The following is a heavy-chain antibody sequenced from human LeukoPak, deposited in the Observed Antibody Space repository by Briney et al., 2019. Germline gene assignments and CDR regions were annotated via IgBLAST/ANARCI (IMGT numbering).Heavy chain of an antibody. Sequence: ASVKVSCKASGFTFSGYCMHWVRQAPGQGLEWMGIINTSGGSTSSAQKFQGRVTMTRDTSTSTVYMELSGLRSEDTALYYCARDAFLSGSLSPIDYWGQGTLVTVSS. CDR2: INTSGGST. CDR3: ARDAFLSGSLSPIDY. J-gene: IGHJ4*02. CDR1: GFTFSGYC. D-gene: IGHD5-12*01. V-gene: IGHV1-46*01.